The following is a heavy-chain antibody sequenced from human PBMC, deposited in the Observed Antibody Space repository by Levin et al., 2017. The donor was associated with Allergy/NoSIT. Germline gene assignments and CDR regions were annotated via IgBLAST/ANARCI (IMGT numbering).Heavy chain of an antibody. D-gene: IGHD2-2*01. J-gene: IGHJ3*02. CDR3: ASPAVVPAADDAFDI. V-gene: IGHV5-10-1*01. CDR1: GYSFTSYW. CDR2: IDPSDSYT. Sequence: GESLKISCKGSGYSFTSYWISWVRQMPGKGLEWMGRIDPSDSYTNYSPSFQGHVTISADKSISTAYLQWSSLKASDTAMYYCASPAVVPAADDAFDIWGQGTMVTVSS.